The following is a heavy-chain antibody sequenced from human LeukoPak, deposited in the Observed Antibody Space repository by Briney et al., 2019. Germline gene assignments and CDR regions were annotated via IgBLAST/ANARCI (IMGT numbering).Heavy chain of an antibody. J-gene: IGHJ6*02. Sequence: GGSLRLSCAASGFTFSSYAMHWVRQAPGKGLEWVAVILYDGSNKYYADSVKGRFTISRDNSKNTLYLQMNSLRAEDTAVYYCARERKQWLVVRYYYGMDVWGQGTTVTVSS. CDR2: ILYDGSNK. CDR1: GFTFSSYA. V-gene: IGHV3-30-3*01. D-gene: IGHD6-19*01. CDR3: ARERKQWLVVRYYYGMDV.